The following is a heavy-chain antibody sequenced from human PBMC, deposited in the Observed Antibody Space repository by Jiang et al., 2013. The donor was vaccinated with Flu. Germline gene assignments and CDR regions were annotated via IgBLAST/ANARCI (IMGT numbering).Heavy chain of an antibody. CDR1: GFTFGDYA. J-gene: IGHJ3*02. CDR2: VRSKAYGGTT. Sequence: VQLVESGGGLVQPGRSLRLSCTASGFTFGDYAMSWVRQAPGKGLEWVGFVRSKAYGGTTEYAASVKGRFTISRDDSKSIAYLQMNSLKTEDTAVYYCTRDRGFAFDIWGQGTMVTVSS. V-gene: IGHV3-49*04. D-gene: IGHD2-15*01. CDR3: TRDRGFAFDI.